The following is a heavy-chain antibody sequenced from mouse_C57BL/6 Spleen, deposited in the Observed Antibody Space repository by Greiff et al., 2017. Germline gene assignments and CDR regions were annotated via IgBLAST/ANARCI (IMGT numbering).Heavy chain of an antibody. D-gene: IGHD1-1*01. CDR1: GYTFTSYD. CDR2: IYPRDGST. CDR3: ARDYYGSSYPLAY. V-gene: IGHV1-85*01. J-gene: IGHJ3*01. Sequence: VKLMESGPELVKPGASVKLSCKASGYTFTSYDINWVKQRPGQGLEWIGWIYPRDGSTKYNEKFKGKATLTVDTSSTTAYMELHSLTSEDSAVYFCARDYYGSSYPLAYWGQGTLVTVSA.